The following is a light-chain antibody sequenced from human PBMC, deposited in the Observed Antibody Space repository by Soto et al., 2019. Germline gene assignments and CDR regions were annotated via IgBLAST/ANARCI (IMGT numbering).Light chain of an antibody. J-gene: IGKJ1*01. CDR2: GTS. CDR1: ESVPNNS. CDR3: QQYSTSPT. Sequence: EIVLTQSPGTLSLSPGDRATLFCRASESVPNNSLNWYQQKPGQAPSLLIYGTSIRATGIPDRFGGSGSGTDFTLTISRLEPEDFAVCYCQQYSTSPTFGQGTKVDI. V-gene: IGKV3-20*01.